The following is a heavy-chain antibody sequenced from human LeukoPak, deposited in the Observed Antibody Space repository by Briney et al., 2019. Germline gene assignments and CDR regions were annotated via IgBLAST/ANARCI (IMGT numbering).Heavy chain of an antibody. CDR3: ARVGSYYDFWSGYYGMDV. J-gene: IGHJ6*02. CDR2: ISYDGSNK. D-gene: IGHD3-3*01. CDR1: GFTFSSYA. V-gene: IGHV3-30-3*01. Sequence: PGRSLRLSCAASGFTFSSYAMHWVRQAPGKGLEWVAVISYDGSNKYYADSVKGRFTISRDNSKSTLYLQMNSLRAEDTAVYYCARVGSYYDFWSGYYGMDVWGQGATVTVSS.